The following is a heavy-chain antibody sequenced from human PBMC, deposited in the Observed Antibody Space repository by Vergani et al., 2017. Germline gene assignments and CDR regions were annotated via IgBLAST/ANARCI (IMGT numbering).Heavy chain of an antibody. J-gene: IGHJ3*02. Sequence: EVQLVQSGAEVKKPGESLKISCKGSGYSFTSYWIGWVRQMPGKGLEWMGIIYPGDSDTRYSPSFQGQVTISADKSISTAYLQWSSLKASDTAMYYCARHTSHYDSSGYYYVGTFDIWGQGTMVTVSS. CDR3: ARHTSHYDSSGYYYVGTFDI. V-gene: IGHV5-51*01. D-gene: IGHD3-22*01. CDR1: GYSFTSYW. CDR2: IYPGDSDT.